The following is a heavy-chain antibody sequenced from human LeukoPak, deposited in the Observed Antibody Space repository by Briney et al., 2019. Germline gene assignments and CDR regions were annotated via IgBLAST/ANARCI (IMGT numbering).Heavy chain of an antibody. D-gene: IGHD2-21*01. CDR3: AYSLKADYGGGDCYNTYYFDY. CDR1: GFSLSTSGVG. Sequence: SGPTLVNPTQTLTLTCTFSGFSLSTSGVGVGWIRQPPGKALEWLALIYWNNDKRYSPSLKSRLTITKDTSKNQVVLTMTNMDPVDTATYYCAYSLKADYGGGDCYNTYYFDYWGQGTLVTVSS. CDR2: IYWNNDK. J-gene: IGHJ4*02. V-gene: IGHV2-5*01.